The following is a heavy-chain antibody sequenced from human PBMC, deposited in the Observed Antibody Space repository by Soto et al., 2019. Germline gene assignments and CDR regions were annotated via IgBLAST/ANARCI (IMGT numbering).Heavy chain of an antibody. D-gene: IGHD3-10*01. V-gene: IGHV4-39*01. CDR3: ATVPAALSIFDY. Sequence: QLQLQESGPGLVKPSETLSLTCTVSGGSISSSSYYWGWIRQPPGKGLEWIGSIYYSGSTYYNPSLTSRVTISVDTSKNPFSLKRSSVTAADPAVYYCATVPAALSIFDYWGQGTLVTVSS. J-gene: IGHJ4*02. CDR1: GGSISSSSYY. CDR2: IYYSGST.